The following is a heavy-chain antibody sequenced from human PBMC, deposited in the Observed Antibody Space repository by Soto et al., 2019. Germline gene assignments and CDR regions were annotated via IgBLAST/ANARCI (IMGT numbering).Heavy chain of an antibody. CDR1: GFTFSSYA. J-gene: IGHJ4*02. D-gene: IGHD1-26*01. Sequence: EVQLLESGGGLVQPGGSLRLSCAASGFTFSSYAMSWVRQAPGKGLEWVSAISGSGGSTYYADSVKGRFTISRDNSKNTLYLQMNSLRAEDTAVYYCTRRGTDRWDSGIGYWGQGTLVTVSS. V-gene: IGHV3-23*01. CDR3: TRRGTDRWDSGIGY. CDR2: ISGSGGST.